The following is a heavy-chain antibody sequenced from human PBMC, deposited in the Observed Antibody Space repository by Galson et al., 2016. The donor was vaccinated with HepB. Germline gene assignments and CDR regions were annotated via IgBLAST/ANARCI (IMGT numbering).Heavy chain of an antibody. D-gene: IGHD3-9*01. CDR2: ISGSGGST. CDR1: GFTFSSYA. CDR3: ARYYDILTGYSNYGMDV. V-gene: IGHV3-23*01. J-gene: IGHJ6*02. Sequence: SLRLSCAASGFTFSSYAMRWVRQAPGKGLEWVSAISGSGGSTYDADSVKGRFTISRDNSKNTLYLQMNSLRAEDTAVYYCARYYDILTGYSNYGMDVWGQGTTVTVSS.